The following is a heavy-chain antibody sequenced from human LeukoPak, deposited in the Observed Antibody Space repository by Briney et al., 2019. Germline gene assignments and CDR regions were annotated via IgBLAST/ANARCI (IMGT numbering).Heavy chain of an antibody. CDR2: IYYSGST. Sequence: SETLSLTCTVSGGSISTYYWSWIRQPPGKGLEWIGYIYYSGSTTYNPSLKSRVTVSVDESKSQFSLRLTSVTAADTAVYYCARVSRVEKPFDYWGQGTLVTVSS. J-gene: IGHJ4*02. CDR1: GGSISTYY. CDR3: ARVSRVEKPFDY. V-gene: IGHV4-59*01. D-gene: IGHD2-21*01.